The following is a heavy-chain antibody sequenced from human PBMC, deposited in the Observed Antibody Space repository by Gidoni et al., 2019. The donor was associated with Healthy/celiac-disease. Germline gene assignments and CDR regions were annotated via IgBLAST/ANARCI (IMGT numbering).Heavy chain of an antibody. CDR2: IYYSGST. CDR3: ARDRAGSRPSPFDP. Sequence: QVQLQESGPGLVKPSQTLSLTCPVSGGSISSGGYYWSWIRQHPGKGLEWIGYIYYSGSTYYNPSLKSRVTISVDTSKNQFSLKLSSVTAADTAVYYCARDRAGSRPSPFDPWGQGTLVTVSS. V-gene: IGHV4-31*03. D-gene: IGHD6-13*01. CDR1: GGSISSGGYY. J-gene: IGHJ5*02.